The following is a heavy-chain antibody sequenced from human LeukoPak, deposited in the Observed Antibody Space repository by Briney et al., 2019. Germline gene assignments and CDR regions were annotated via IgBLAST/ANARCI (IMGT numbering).Heavy chain of an antibody. CDR1: GFSFDDYA. CDR2: ISWNSGSI. V-gene: IGHV3-9*01. J-gene: IGHJ4*02. CDR3: AKDRDYYASLDY. D-gene: IGHD3-10*01. Sequence: GGSLRLSCAASGFSFDDYAMHWVRQAPGKGLEWVSGISWNSGSIGYADSVRGRFTISRDNAKNSLYLQMNSLRAEYTALYYCAKDRDYYASLDYWGQGTLVTVSS.